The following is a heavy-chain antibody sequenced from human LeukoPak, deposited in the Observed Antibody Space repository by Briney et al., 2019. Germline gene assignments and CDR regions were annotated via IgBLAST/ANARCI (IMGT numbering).Heavy chain of an antibody. CDR1: GYTFTSYG. J-gene: IGHJ5*02. CDR3: ARDRTYYYDSSGYYYGPRWFDP. Sequence: ASVKVSCKASGYTFTSYGISWVRQAPGQGLEWMGWISAYNGNTNYAQKLQGRVTMTTDTSTSTAYMELRSLRSDDTAVYYCARDRTYYYDSSGYYYGPRWFDPWGQGTLVTVSS. CDR2: ISAYNGNT. V-gene: IGHV1-18*01. D-gene: IGHD3-22*01.